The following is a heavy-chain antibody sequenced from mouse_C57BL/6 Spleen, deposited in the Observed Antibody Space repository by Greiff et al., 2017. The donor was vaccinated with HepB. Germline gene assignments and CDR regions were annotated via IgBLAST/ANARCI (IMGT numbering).Heavy chain of an antibody. CDR2: INPGSGGT. J-gene: IGHJ2*01. V-gene: IGHV1-54*01. CDR3: ARFGYTDY. Sequence: VQLVESGAELVRPGTSVKVSCKASGYAFTNYLIEWVKQRPGQGLEWIGVINPGSGGTNYNEKFKGKATLTADKSSSTAYMQLSSLTSEDSAVYFCARFGYTDYWGQGTTLTVSS. D-gene: IGHD2-2*01. CDR1: GYAFTNYL.